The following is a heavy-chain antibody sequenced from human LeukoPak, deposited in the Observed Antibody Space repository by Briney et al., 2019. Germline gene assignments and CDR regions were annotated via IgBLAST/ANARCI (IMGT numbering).Heavy chain of an antibody. CDR2: IYHSGST. CDR3: ARDVRVATDD. Sequence: SETLSLTCTVSGVSISSSNSYWGWIRQPPGKGLEWIGSIYHSGSTYYNPSLKSRVTISVDTSKNQFSLKLSSVTAADTAVYYCARDVRVATDDWGQGTLVTVSS. CDR1: GVSISSSNSY. J-gene: IGHJ4*02. V-gene: IGHV4-39*07. D-gene: IGHD2-8*02.